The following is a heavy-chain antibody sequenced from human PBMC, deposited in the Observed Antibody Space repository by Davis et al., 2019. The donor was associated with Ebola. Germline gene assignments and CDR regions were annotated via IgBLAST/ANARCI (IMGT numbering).Heavy chain of an antibody. CDR1: GGSFSGYY. D-gene: IGHD5-12*01. J-gene: IGHJ4*02. Sequence: MPGGSLRLSCAVYGGSFSGYYWSWIRQPPGKGLEWNGESNGSGSTNYNPSLKSRVSISVDTSKKQFSLKLRSVTAADTAMYYCARLYSGPNKFDYWGQGTLVTVSS. CDR2: SNGSGST. CDR3: ARLYSGPNKFDY. V-gene: IGHV4-34*01.